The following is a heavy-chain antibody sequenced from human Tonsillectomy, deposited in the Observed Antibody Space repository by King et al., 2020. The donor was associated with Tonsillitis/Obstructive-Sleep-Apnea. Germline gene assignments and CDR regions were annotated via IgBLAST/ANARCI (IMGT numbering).Heavy chain of an antibody. CDR3: ARTGGYCSSTSCPHYFDY. J-gene: IGHJ4*02. CDR2: IWYDGSNK. V-gene: IGHV3-33*01. D-gene: IGHD2-2*03. CDR1: GFTFSSYG. Sequence: VQLLESGGGVVQPGRSLRLSCAASGFTFSSYGMHWVRQAPGKGLEWVAVIWYDGSNKYYADSVKGRFTISRDNSKNTLYLQMNSLRAEDTAVDYCARTGGYCSSTSCPHYFDYWGQGTLVTVSS.